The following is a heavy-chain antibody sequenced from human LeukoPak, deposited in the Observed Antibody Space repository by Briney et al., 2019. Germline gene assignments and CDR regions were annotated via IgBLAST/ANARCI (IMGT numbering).Heavy chain of an antibody. CDR1: GGSISSYY. J-gene: IGHJ6*03. CDR3: ARESHDIVVVPAAINYYYYMDV. D-gene: IGHD2-2*01. Sequence: SETLSLTCTVSGGSISSYYWSWIRQPPGKGLEWIGYIYYSGSTNYNPSLKSPVTMSVDTSKNQFSLKLSSVTAADTAVYYCARESHDIVVVPAAINYYYYMDVWGKGTTVTVSS. V-gene: IGHV4-59*12. CDR2: IYYSGST.